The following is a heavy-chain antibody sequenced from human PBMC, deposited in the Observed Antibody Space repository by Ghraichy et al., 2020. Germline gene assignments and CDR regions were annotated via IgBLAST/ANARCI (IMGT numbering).Heavy chain of an antibody. V-gene: IGHV4-34*01. Sequence: SETLSLTCAVYGGSFSGYYWRWMGQPSGQGLEGIGEVNHYGSTNYNQPLQSRVTISVLTYKNEFSLKPRSVTAADTAVYYCARQPGYCSIPSCYKARSYLAYSCQGTLSTVPP. CDR2: VNHYGST. D-gene: IGHD2-2*02. J-gene: IGHJ4*02. CDR1: GGSFSGYY. CDR3: ARQPGYCSIPSCYKARSYLAY.